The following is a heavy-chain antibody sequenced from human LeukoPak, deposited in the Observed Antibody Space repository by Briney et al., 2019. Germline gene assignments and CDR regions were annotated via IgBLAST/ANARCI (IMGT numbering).Heavy chain of an antibody. CDR3: ARGRSSGWFGD. J-gene: IGHJ5*02. D-gene: IGHD6-19*01. CDR2: IYHSGST. V-gene: IGHV4-30-2*01. Sequence: KTSETLSLTCAVSGGSISSGGYSWSWIRQPPGKGLEWIGYIYHSGSTYYNPSLKSRVTISVDTSKNQFSLKLSSVTAADTAVYYCARGRSSGWFGDWGQGTLVTVSS. CDR1: GGSISSGGYS.